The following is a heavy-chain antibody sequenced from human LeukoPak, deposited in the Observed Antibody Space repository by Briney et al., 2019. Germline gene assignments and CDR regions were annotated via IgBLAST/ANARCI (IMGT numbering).Heavy chain of an antibody. D-gene: IGHD6-13*01. CDR3: ARDRPGGSSLDY. Sequence: SETLSLTCTVSGGSISSSYWSWIRQPPGKGLEWIGYIYYSGSTNYNPSLKSRVTMSIDTSKNQFSLKLSSVTAADTAVYYCARDRPGGSSLDYWGQGTLVTVSS. J-gene: IGHJ4*02. CDR1: GGSISSSY. CDR2: IYYSGST. V-gene: IGHV4-59*01.